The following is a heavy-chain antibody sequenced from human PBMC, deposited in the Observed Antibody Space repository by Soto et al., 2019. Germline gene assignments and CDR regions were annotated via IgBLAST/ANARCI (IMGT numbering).Heavy chain of an antibody. Sequence: ASVKVSCKASGYMFTKSAMHWVRQAPGQRLEWMGWISGDSGNTKYSPKLQDRVTITRDTSASTAYMEVSSLRSEDTAVYYCARDGVEAGNFNFDYWGQGTLVTVSS. J-gene: IGHJ4*01. CDR2: ISGDSGNT. D-gene: IGHD6-19*01. CDR3: ARDGVEAGNFNFDY. CDR1: GYMFTKSA. V-gene: IGHV1-3*01.